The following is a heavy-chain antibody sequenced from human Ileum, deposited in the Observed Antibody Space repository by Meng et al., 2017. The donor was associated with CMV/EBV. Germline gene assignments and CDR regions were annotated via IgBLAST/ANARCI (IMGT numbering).Heavy chain of an antibody. CDR3: ARDSGIAGADDY. D-gene: IGHD6-13*01. CDR2: IRASGANT. CDR1: GFTFNTFA. J-gene: IGHJ4*02. V-gene: IGHV3-23*01. Sequence: GESLKISCAASGFTFNTFAMSWVRQAPGKGLEWVSSIRASGANTYYADSVKGRFTISRDNSGNSLYLQMNSLRAEDTAVYYCARDSGIAGADDYWGQGTLVTVSS.